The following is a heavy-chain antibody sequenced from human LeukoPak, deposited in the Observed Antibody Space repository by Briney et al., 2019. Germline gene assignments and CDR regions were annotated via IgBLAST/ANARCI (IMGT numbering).Heavy chain of an antibody. CDR3: ARWGGLTKTDY. CDR1: GYVFTSYW. J-gene: IGHJ4*02. V-gene: IGHV5-51*01. Sequence: HGASLKISCKGSGYVFTSYWIGWVRQMPAKGLDGMGIIYPGDSDTRYSPSFQGQVTISADKSISTAYLQWSSPKASDTAMYYCARWGGLTKTDYWGQGTLVTVSS. CDR2: IYPGDSDT. D-gene: IGHD3-16*01.